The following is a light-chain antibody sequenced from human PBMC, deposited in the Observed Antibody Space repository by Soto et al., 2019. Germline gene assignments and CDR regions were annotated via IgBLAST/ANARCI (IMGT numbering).Light chain of an antibody. CDR3: HQANSYPWT. J-gene: IGKJ1*01. Sequence: DIQMTQSPSSVSASVGDRVTIICRASQDIGTWLAWYQQKPGRTPKLLIYGASTLQSGVPSRFSGSGSGTEFTLTISSLQAEDFASYYCHQANSYPWTFSQGTTVEI. CDR1: QDIGTW. V-gene: IGKV1-12*01. CDR2: GAS.